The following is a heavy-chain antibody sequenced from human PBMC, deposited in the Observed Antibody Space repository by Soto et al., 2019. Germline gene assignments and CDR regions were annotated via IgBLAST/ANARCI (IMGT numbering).Heavy chain of an antibody. CDR1: GYTFTTYD. V-gene: IGHV1-18*01. D-gene: IGHD2-8*01. Sequence: QVQLVQSGAEVKKPGASVKVSCKASGYTFTTYDISWVRQAPGQGLEWMGRISTYNGNTNYPQSLPDSLTMTTDTTTHTAYLELRSLRPDDTAVYYCAGDPCHVLMVNAQNLYGMDVWGQGTTVTVSS. J-gene: IGHJ6*02. CDR2: ISTYNGNT. CDR3: AGDPCHVLMVNAQNLYGMDV.